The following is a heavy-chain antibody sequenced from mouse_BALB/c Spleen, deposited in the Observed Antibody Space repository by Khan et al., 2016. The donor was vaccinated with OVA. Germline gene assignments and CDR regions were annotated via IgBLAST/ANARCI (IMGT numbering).Heavy chain of an antibody. V-gene: IGHV3-8*02. CDR2: ISYSGRT. D-gene: IGHD2-4*01. CDR1: GDSITSGY. CDR3: ARYDYDYDGAFAY. J-gene: IGHJ3*01. Sequence: EVQLQESGPSLVKPSQTLSLTCSVTGDSITSGYWNWIRKFPGNKLEYMGYISYSGRTYYNPSLKSRISITRDTSKNQYYLQLNSVTTEDTATYYCARYDYDYDGAFAYWGQGTLVTVSA.